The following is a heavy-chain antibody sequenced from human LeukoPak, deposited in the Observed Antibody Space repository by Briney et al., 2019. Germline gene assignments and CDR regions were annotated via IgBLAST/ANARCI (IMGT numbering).Heavy chain of an antibody. CDR1: GGSISSYY. CDR2: IYYTGTT. J-gene: IGHJ3*02. D-gene: IGHD3-22*01. CDR3: ARVKPNYYDSSAYGTFDI. Sequence: SETLSLTCTVSGGSISSYYWSWIRQPPGKGLEWIGYIYYTGTTNYNPSLKSRVSISVDTSKNQFSLNLSSVTAADTAVYYCARVKPNYYDSSAYGTFDIWGQGTMVTVSS. V-gene: IGHV4-59*01.